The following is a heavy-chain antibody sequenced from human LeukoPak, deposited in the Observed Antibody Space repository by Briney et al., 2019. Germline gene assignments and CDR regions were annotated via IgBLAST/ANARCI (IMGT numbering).Heavy chain of an antibody. Sequence: PGGSLRLSCAASGFTFSTYSMNWVRQAPGKGLEWVSSISSAGTYIYFADSMKGRFTISRDNAKNSLYLQMNSLRAEDTAVYYCARGPPQIVASRGGGYDHWGQGILVTVSS. J-gene: IGHJ4*02. D-gene: IGHD5-12*01. V-gene: IGHV3-21*04. CDR3: ARGPPQIVASRGGGYDH. CDR2: ISSAGTYI. CDR1: GFTFSTYS.